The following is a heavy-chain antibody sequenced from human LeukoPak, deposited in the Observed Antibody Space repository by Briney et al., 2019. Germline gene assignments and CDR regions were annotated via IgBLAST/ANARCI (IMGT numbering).Heavy chain of an antibody. D-gene: IGHD5-18*01. Sequence: TASETLSLTCTVSGGSISSYYWSWIRQPPGKGLEWIGYIYYSGSTNYNPSLKSRVTISVDTSKNQFSLKLSSVTAADTAVYYCARDLRSYGFDYWGQGTLVTVSS. CDR1: GGSISSYY. CDR2: IYYSGST. J-gene: IGHJ4*02. CDR3: ARDLRSYGFDY. V-gene: IGHV4-59*01.